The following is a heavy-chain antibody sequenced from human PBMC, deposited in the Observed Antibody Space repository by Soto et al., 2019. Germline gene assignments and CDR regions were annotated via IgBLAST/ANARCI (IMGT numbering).Heavy chain of an antibody. CDR2: IYPGDSDT. CDR1: GYSFTSYW. J-gene: IGHJ3*02. V-gene: IGHV5-51*01. D-gene: IGHD3-3*01. CDR3: ARHKTPLRFQDAFDI. Sequence: PGESLTISCKGSGYSFTSYWIGWVRQMPGKGLEWMGIIYPGDSDTRYSPSFQGQVTISADKSISTAYLQWSSLKASDTAMYYCARHKTPLRFQDAFDIWGQGTMVTVSS.